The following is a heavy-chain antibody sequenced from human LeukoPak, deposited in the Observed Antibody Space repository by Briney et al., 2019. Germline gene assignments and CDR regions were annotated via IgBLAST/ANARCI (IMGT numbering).Heavy chain of an antibody. CDR1: GYTFTSYD. CDR2: MNPNSGNT. CDR3: ASGDPDQYYFDY. V-gene: IGHV1-8*01. J-gene: IGHJ4*02. Sequence: ASVKVSCKASGYTFTSYDINWVRQATGQGLEWMGWMNPNSGNTGYAQKFQGRVTITADKSTSTAYMELSSLRSEDTAVYYCASGDPDQYYFDYWGQGTLVTVSS. D-gene: IGHD2-2*01.